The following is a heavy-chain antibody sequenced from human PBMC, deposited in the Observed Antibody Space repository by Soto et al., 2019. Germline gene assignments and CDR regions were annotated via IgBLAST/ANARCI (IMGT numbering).Heavy chain of an antibody. Sequence: QLQLQESGSGLVKPSQTLFLTCAVSGGSISSGGYSWSWIRQPPGKGLEWIGYIYHSGSTYYNPSLKGRVTRSVDRSKNQFSLKLSSVTAADTAVYYCARAGGLGAVAVDYWGQGTLVTVSS. D-gene: IGHD6-19*01. CDR3: ARAGGLGAVAVDY. CDR2: IYHSGST. V-gene: IGHV4-30-2*01. CDR1: GGSISSGGYS. J-gene: IGHJ4*02.